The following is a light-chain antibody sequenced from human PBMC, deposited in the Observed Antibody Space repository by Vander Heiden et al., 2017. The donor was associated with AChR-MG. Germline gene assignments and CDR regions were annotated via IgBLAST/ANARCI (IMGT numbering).Light chain of an antibody. V-gene: IGLV1-47*01. CDR3: AAWDDSLNGVI. CDR1: NPHVGSNY. CDR2: RID. Sequence: QSVLTQPPSSSGPPGQRITMSCSGRNPHVGSNYVFWFQHLPGTAPKLLIYRIDQRPSGVPDRFSGSKSGTSASLAISGLRSEDEADYYCAAWDDSLNGVIFGGGTKVTVL. J-gene: IGLJ2*01.